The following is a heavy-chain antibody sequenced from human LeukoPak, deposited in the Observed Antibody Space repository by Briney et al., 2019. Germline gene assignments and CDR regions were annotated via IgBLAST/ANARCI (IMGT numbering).Heavy chain of an antibody. V-gene: IGHV4-59*08. CDR3: ASGLVATIPYDYYYYMDV. Sequence: SETLSLTCTVSGGSISSYYWSWIRQPPGKGLEWIGYIYYSGSTNYNPSLKSRVTISLDTSKNQFSLKLISVTAADTAVYYCASGLVATIPYDYYYYMDVWGKGTTVTISS. CDR2: IYYSGST. D-gene: IGHD5-12*01. J-gene: IGHJ6*03. CDR1: GGSISSYY.